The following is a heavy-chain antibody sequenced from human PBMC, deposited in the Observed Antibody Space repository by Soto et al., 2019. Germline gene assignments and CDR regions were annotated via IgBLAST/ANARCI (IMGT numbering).Heavy chain of an antibody. J-gene: IGHJ4*02. CDR3: AREVYSSTYFDS. Sequence: QITLKESGPTLVRPTQTLTLTCTFSGFSLSTSRVGVGWIRQPPGKALEWLALIYWDDDHRYSPSLETRLTITKDTSKNQVVLTMTNLDPADTATYYCAREVYSSTYFDSWGQGTLVTVSS. V-gene: IGHV2-5*02. CDR1: GFSLSTSRVG. D-gene: IGHD6-13*01. CDR2: IYWDDDH.